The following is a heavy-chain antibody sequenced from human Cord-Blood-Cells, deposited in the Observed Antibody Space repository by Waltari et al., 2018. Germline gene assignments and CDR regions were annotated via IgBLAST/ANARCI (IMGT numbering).Heavy chain of an antibody. CDR1: GGSISSSSYY. CDR3: ARSYDSSGYYFLDFDY. D-gene: IGHD3-22*01. CDR2: IHYSGST. J-gene: IGHJ4*02. Sequence: QLQLQESGPGLVKPSETLSLTCTVSGGSISSSSYYWGWIRQPPGKGLEWIGSIHYSGSTYSNPALKGRVTKSVDTSKNQFSLKLSSVTAADTAVYYCARSYDSSGYYFLDFDYWGQGTLVTVSS. V-gene: IGHV4-39*01.